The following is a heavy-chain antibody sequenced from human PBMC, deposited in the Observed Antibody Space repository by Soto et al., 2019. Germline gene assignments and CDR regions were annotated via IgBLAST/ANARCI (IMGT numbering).Heavy chain of an antibody. CDR3: ARGESRVYARNWFDH. CDR1: GGTFSSYA. Sequence: QVQLVQSGAEVKKPGSSVKVSCKASGGTFSSYAISWVRQAPGQGLEWMGGILPIFGTANYAQKFQGRVTITAVASTSTAYMELSSLRSEDTAVYYCARGESRVYARNWFDHWGQGTLVTVSS. CDR2: ILPIFGTA. J-gene: IGHJ5*02. V-gene: IGHV1-69*01. D-gene: IGHD2-8*01.